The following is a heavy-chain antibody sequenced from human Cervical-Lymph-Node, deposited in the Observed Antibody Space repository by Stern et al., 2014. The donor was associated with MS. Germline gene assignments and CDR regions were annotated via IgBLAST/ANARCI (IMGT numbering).Heavy chain of an antibody. Sequence: VHLVESGGGVVQPGRSLRLSCAASGFTFSNYGMHWVRQAPGKGLEWVAVISYDGSNKYYADSVKGRFTISRDNSKNTLYLQMNSLRAEDTAVYYCAKQESWEQQLDTEALDYWGQGTLVTVSS. D-gene: IGHD6-13*01. J-gene: IGHJ4*02. CDR2: ISYDGSNK. CDR1: GFTFSNYG. V-gene: IGHV3-30*18. CDR3: AKQESWEQQLDTEALDY.